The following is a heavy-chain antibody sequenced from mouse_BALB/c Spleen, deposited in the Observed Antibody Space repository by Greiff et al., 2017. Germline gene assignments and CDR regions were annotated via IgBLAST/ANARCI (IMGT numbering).Heavy chain of an antibody. Sequence: QVQLQQSGAELAKPGASVKMSCKASGYTFTSYWMHWVKQRPGQGLEWIGYINPSTGYTEYNQKFKDKATLTADKSSSTAYMQLSSLTSEDSAVYYCARRDYGYEFAYWGQGTLVTVSA. CDR2: INPSTGYT. J-gene: IGHJ3*01. CDR3: ARRDYGYEFAY. D-gene: IGHD2-2*01. CDR1: GYTFTSYW. V-gene: IGHV1-7*01.